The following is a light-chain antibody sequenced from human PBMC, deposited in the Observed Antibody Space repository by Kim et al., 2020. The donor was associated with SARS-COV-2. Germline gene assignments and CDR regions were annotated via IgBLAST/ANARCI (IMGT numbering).Light chain of an antibody. CDR1: QSINSY. CDR3: QQRSNWPRT. CDR2: EAS. V-gene: IGKV3-11*01. Sequence: SLSPGDRVPLSCRASQSINSYLAWYEQKPGQAPRLLIYEASNRATGIPVRFSGSGSGTDFTLTISSLEPEDFAVYYCQQRSNWPRTFGQGTKLEI. J-gene: IGKJ2*01.